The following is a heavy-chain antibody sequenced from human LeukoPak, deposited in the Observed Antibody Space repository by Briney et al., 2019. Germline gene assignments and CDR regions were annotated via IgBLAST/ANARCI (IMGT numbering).Heavy chain of an antibody. CDR3: ARLTTMVRGVITDAFDI. J-gene: IGHJ3*02. CDR1: GGSISSGGYS. D-gene: IGHD3-10*01. Sequence: SETLSLTCAVSGGSISSGGYSWSWTRQPPGKGLEWIGYIYHSGSTYYNPSLKSRVTISVDRSKNQFSLKLSSVTAADTAVYYCARLTTMVRGVITDAFDIWGQGTMVTVSS. CDR2: IYHSGST. V-gene: IGHV4-30-2*01.